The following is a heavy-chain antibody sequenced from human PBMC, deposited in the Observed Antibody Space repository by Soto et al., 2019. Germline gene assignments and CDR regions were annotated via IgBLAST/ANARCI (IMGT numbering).Heavy chain of an antibody. V-gene: IGHV3-7*01. CDR2: IKQDGSEK. Sequence: GGSLRLSCAASGFTFSSYWMSWVRQAPGKGLEWVANIKQDGSEKYYVDSVKGRFTISRDNAKNSLYLQMNSLRAEDTAVYYCARERYSSSSRIIGYYFDYWGQGTLVTVSS. CDR1: GFTFSSYW. J-gene: IGHJ4*02. D-gene: IGHD6-6*01. CDR3: ARERYSSSSRIIGYYFDY.